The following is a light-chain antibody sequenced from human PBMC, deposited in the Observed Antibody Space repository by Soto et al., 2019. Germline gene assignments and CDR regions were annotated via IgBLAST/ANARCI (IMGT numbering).Light chain of an antibody. CDR3: QQYNSYSYT. J-gene: IGKJ2*01. V-gene: IGKV1-5*03. CDR1: QSISSY. Sequence: DIQMTQSPSTLSASVGDRVTIARRASQSISSYLAWYQQKPGKAPNLLIYKASNLASGVPSRFTGGGSGTDFTLTINSLQPDDSATYFCQQYNSYSYTFGQGTKLEIK. CDR2: KAS.